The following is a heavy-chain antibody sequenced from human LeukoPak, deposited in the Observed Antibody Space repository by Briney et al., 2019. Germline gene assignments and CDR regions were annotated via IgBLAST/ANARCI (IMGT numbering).Heavy chain of an antibody. V-gene: IGHV1-69*05. J-gene: IGHJ6*03. D-gene: IGHD4-11*01. CDR2: IIPIFGTA. Sequence: ASVKVSCKASGGTFGSYAISWVRQAPGQGLEWMGGIIPIFGTANYAQKFQGRVTITTDESTSTAYMELSSLRSEDTAVYYCASNPTVTTYYYYYMDVWGKGTTVTVSS. CDR1: GGTFGSYA. CDR3: ASNPTVTTYYYYYMDV.